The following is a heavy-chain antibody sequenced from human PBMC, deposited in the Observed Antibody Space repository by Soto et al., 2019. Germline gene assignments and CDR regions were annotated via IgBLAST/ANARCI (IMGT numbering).Heavy chain of an antibody. J-gene: IGHJ4*02. D-gene: IGHD3-22*01. CDR3: ASKGYYYYSSGYYYFDY. V-gene: IGHV4-34*01. CDR2: INHSGST. CDR1: GGSLSGYY. Sequence: QVKLQQWGAGLLKPSETLSLTCAVYGGSLSGYYWSWIRQPPGKGLEWIGEINHSGSTNYNPSLKRRFNISVDTSKNQFSLKMSSVTAADKAVYYCASKGYYYYSSGYYYFDYWGQGTLVTVSS.